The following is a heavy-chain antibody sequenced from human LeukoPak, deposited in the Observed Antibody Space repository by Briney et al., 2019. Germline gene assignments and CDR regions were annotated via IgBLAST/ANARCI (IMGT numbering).Heavy chain of an antibody. J-gene: IGHJ3*02. Sequence: SVKVSCKASGGTFSSYAISWVRQAPGQGLGWMGGIIPTFGTANYAQKFQGRVTITTDESTSPAYMELSSLRSEYTAVYYCASDGEVGGAFDIWGQGTMVTVSS. D-gene: IGHD3-10*01. V-gene: IGHV1-69*05. CDR3: ASDGEVGGAFDI. CDR2: IIPTFGTA. CDR1: GGTFSSYA.